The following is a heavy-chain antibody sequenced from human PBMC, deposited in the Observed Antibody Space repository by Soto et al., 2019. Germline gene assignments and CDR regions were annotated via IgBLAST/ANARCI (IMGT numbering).Heavy chain of an antibody. CDR2: INHSGST. J-gene: IGHJ4*02. D-gene: IGHD3-10*01. Sequence: SETLSLTCAVYGGSFSGYYWSWIRQPPGKGLEWIGEINHSGSTNYNPSLKSRVTISVDTSKNQFSLKLSSVTAADTAVYYCARGRVLLWFGDNFDYWGQGTLVTVSS. CDR1: GGSFSGYY. V-gene: IGHV4-34*01. CDR3: ARGRVLLWFGDNFDY.